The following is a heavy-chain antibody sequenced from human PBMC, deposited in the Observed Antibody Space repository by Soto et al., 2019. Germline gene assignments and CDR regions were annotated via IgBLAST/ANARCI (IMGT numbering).Heavy chain of an antibody. Sequence: ASVKVSCKASGYTFTSYCISWGREAPGQGLEWMGWISAYNGNTNYAQKLQGRVTMTTDTSTSTAYMELRSLRSDDTAVYYCAKPVYGDQLFDYWGQGTLVTVSS. D-gene: IGHD4-17*01. CDR3: AKPVYGDQLFDY. V-gene: IGHV1-18*04. J-gene: IGHJ4*02. CDR2: ISAYNGNT. CDR1: GYTFTSYC.